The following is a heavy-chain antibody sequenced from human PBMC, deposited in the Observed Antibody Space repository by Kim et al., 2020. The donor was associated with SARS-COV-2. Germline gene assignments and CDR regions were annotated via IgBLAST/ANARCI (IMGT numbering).Heavy chain of an antibody. CDR3: ARLSMYGITMVRGPNWFDP. V-gene: IGHV5-51*01. D-gene: IGHD3-10*01. CDR2: IYPGDSDT. Sequence: GESLKISCKGSGYSFTSYWIGWVRQMPGKGLEWMGIIYPGDSDTRYSPSFQGQVTISADKSISTAYLQWSSLKASDTAMYYCARLSMYGITMVRGPNWFDPWGQGTLVTVSS. J-gene: IGHJ5*02. CDR1: GYSFTSYW.